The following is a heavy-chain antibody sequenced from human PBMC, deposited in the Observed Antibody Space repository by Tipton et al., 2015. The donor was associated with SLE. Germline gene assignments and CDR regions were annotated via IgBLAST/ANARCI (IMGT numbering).Heavy chain of an antibody. CDR3: ARRRRESRPSDLWNWLDP. Sequence: TLSLTCAVSGGSISSGHWWSWVRQPPGKGLEWIGEINHRGSTNYNPSLRSRVTISVDKSKNQFSLNLSSVTAADTAVYYCARRRRESRPSDLWNWLDPWGQGILVTVSS. J-gene: IGHJ5*02. CDR1: GGSISSGHW. D-gene: IGHD3-16*01. CDR2: INHRGST. V-gene: IGHV4-4*02.